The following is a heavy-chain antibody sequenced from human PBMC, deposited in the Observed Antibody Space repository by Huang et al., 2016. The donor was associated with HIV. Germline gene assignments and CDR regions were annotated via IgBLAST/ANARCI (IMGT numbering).Heavy chain of an antibody. J-gene: IGHJ6*02. V-gene: IGHV5-51*01. CDR2: IYPDDSDT. Sequence: EEQLVQSGAEVKKPGESLKISCEGSGYSFAKYWIGWVRQMPGKGVEWMGIIYPDDSDTRDSPAFQGQVSISADKSISTAYRQWSSLKASDTAMYYCARLDTARNYYYYGLDVWGQGTSVIVSS. D-gene: IGHD5-18*01. CDR1: GYSFAKYW. CDR3: ARLDTARNYYYYGLDV.